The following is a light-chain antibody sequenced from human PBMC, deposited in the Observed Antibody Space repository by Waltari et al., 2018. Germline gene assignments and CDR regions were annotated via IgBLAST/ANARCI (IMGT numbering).Light chain of an antibody. CDR1: QSILYSSKNLHY. J-gene: IGKJ1*01. V-gene: IGKV4-1*01. Sequence: DIVMTQSPDSLTVSLGERATINCKSSQSILYSSKNLHYLGWYQQRPGQPPKLLIYWASTRESGVPDRFSGSGSGTDFTLTISSLQAEDVAVYYCQQYYGSPPWTFGQGTKVEIK. CDR3: QQYYGSPPWT. CDR2: WAS.